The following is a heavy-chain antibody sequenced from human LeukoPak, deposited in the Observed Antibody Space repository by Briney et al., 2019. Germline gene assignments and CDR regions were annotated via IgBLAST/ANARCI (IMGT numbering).Heavy chain of an antibody. CDR3: GSGSYYSGMDV. D-gene: IGHD3-10*01. CDR2: IRSKANSYAT. Sequence: GGSLRLSCAASGFTFSGSAMHWVRQASGKGLEWVGRIRSKANSYATAYAASVKGRFTISRDDSKNTAYLQMNSLKTEDTAVYYCGSGSYYSGMDVWGQGTTVTVSS. V-gene: IGHV3-73*01. CDR1: GFTFSGSA. J-gene: IGHJ6*02.